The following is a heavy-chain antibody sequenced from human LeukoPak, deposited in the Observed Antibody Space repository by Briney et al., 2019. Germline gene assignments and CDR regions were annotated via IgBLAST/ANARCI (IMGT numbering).Heavy chain of an antibody. CDR1: GFTFSSYW. V-gene: IGHV3-7*01. J-gene: IGHJ6*02. CDR3: ARNSDYCSGGSCYLSRYYYYYGMDV. D-gene: IGHD2-15*01. CDR2: IKQDGSEK. Sequence: GGSLRLSCAASGFTFSSYWMSWVRQAPGKGLEWVANIKQDGSEKYYVDSVKGRFTISRDNAKNSLYLQINSLRAEDTAVYYCARNSDYCSGGSCYLSRYYYYYGMDVWGQGTTVTVSS.